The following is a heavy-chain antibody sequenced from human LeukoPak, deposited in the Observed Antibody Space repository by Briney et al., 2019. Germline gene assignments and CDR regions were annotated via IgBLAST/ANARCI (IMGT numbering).Heavy chain of an antibody. Sequence: SETLSLTCAVSGGSISTSNWWSWVRQPPGKGLEWIGEIYHSGSTNYNPSLKSRVTISLDKSKNHFSLRLSSVTAADTAVYYCARTRQGWLPQYYFDYWGQGTLVTVSS. D-gene: IGHD5-12*01. CDR3: ARTRQGWLPQYYFDY. CDR1: GGSISTSNW. J-gene: IGHJ4*02. CDR2: IYHSGST. V-gene: IGHV4-4*02.